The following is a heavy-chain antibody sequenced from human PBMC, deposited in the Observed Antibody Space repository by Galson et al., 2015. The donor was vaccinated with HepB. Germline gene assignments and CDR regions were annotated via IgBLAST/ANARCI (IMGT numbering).Heavy chain of an antibody. CDR2: LSYDGTNK. CDR1: GFTFSSYD. V-gene: IGHV3-30*18. Sequence: SLRLSCAASGFTFSSYDMHWVRQAPGKGLEWVAILSYDGTNKYFADSVKGRFTISRDNSKNTLYLQMNSLRAEDTAVYYCAKDSRYISGWYAGRGRFDDWGQGTLVTVSS. D-gene: IGHD6-19*01. CDR3: AKDSRYISGWYAGRGRFDD. J-gene: IGHJ4*02.